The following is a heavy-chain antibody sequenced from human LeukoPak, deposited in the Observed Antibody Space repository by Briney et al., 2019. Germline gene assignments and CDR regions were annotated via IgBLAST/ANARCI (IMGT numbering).Heavy chain of an antibody. CDR3: AKVARSKTTVTTYFDY. CDR2: ISGSGGST. Sequence: GGSLRLSCAASGFTFSSYATSWGRQAPGEGLGWVSAISGSGGSTYYADSVKGRFTISRDNSKNTLYLQMNSLRAEDTAVYYCAKVARSKTTVTTYFDYWGQGTLVTVSS. J-gene: IGHJ4*02. CDR1: GFTFSSYA. V-gene: IGHV3-23*01. D-gene: IGHD4-11*01.